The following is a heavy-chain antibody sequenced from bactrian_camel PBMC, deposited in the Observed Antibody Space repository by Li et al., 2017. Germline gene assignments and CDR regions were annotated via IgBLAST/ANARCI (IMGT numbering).Heavy chain of an antibody. V-gene: IGHV3-2*01. Sequence: HVQLVESGGGSVQAGGSLRLSCVASGFGTSGVCMSWFRQAPGKERVPLASIDNDGSTMYVDAAKGRFTNSKDNAKNSLDLEMNSLKPEDTAMYYCAAETVNTYCTPWSDFNYWGQGTQVTVS. CDR3: AAETVNTYCTPWSDFNY. CDR2: IDNDGST. D-gene: IGHD1*01. J-gene: IGHJ4*01. CDR1: GFGTSGVC.